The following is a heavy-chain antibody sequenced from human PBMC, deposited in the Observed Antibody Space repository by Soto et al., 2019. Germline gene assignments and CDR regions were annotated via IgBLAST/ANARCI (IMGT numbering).Heavy chain of an antibody. Sequence: SETLSLTCTVSGGCIGSGGYWWSWIRQHPGRGLEWIGFVSYTGNTQYNPSLKSRVNISVDTSTKQFSLKLSSVTAADTAVYYCARGTLVWGQGTLVTVSS. J-gene: IGHJ4*02. CDR3: ARGTLV. D-gene: IGHD2-2*01. V-gene: IGHV4-31*03. CDR2: VSYTGNT. CDR1: GGCIGSGGYW.